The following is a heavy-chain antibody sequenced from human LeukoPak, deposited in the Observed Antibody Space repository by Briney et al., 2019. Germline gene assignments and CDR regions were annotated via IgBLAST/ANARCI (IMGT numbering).Heavy chain of an antibody. CDR2: IYHSGSS. CDR1: GYSISSGHY. V-gene: IGHV4-38-2*01. Sequence: PSETLSLTCAVSGYSISSGHYWVWIRQRPGKGLEYIGNIYHSGSSHYNPSLKSRVTISVDTSNNQFSLKLSSVTAADTAVYYCARAKNPYYYYYYMDFWGRGTTVTVSS. J-gene: IGHJ6*03. CDR3: ARAKNPYYYYYYMDF.